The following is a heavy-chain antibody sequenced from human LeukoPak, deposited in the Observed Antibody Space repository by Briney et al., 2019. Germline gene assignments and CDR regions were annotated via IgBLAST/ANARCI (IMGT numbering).Heavy chain of an antibody. V-gene: IGHV3-30-3*01. CDR1: GLTLSSSA. J-gene: IGHJ3*02. D-gene: IGHD3-22*01. CDR2: VSPDGISK. CDR3: TRGTYSSGRCDVFDI. Sequence: GGSLRLSCAASGLTLSSSAAMHWVRRAPGKGLEWVAAVSPDGISKYFIDSVKGRFTISSDISKNAVYLEMNSLRLEDTAVYYCTRGTYSSGRCDVFDIWGQGTMVTVCS.